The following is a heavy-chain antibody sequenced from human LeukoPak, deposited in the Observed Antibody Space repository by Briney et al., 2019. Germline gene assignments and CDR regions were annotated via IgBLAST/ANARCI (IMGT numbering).Heavy chain of an antibody. D-gene: IGHD5-18*01. V-gene: IGHV4-61*01. Sequence: SETLSLTCTVSGYSISSGYYWSWIRQPPGKGLEWIGYIYYSGSTNYNPSLKSRVTISVDTSKNQFSLKLSSVTAADTAVYYCARLHSGWFDPWGQGTLVTVSS. CDR3: ARLHSGWFDP. CDR2: IYYSGST. CDR1: GYSISSGYY. J-gene: IGHJ5*02.